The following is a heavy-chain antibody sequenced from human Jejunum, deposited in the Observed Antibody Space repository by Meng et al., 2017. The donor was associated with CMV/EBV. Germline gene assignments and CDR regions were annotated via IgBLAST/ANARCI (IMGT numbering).Heavy chain of an antibody. J-gene: IGHJ4*02. Sequence: SYEFNWVRQAPGKGLEWVSHIATSDRFGRRTTKYADSVKGRFTISRDDAKNSLYLQMNSLRAEDTAVYYCVRDILRVGITYYFDYWGQGTLVTVSS. CDR3: VRDILRVGITYYFDY. CDR1: SYE. D-gene: IGHD1-26*01. CDR2: IATSDRFGRRTT. V-gene: IGHV3-48*03.